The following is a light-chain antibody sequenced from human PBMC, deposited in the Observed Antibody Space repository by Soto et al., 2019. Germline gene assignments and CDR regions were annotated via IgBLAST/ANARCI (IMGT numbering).Light chain of an antibody. CDR2: AVS. CDR3: SSYAGSNMGV. Sequence: QSALTQPASVSGSPGQSITISCTGTSSDIGGYNSVSWYQQHPGKAPKLVIYAVSNRPSGVSSRFSGSKSGNTASLTMSGLQAEDEATYYCSSYAGSNMGVFGSGTKVTFL. J-gene: IGLJ1*01. V-gene: IGLV2-14*01. CDR1: SSDIGGYNS.